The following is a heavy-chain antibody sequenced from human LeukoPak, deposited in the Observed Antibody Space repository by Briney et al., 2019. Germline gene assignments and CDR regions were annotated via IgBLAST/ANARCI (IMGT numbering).Heavy chain of an antibody. V-gene: IGHV3-21*01. CDR1: GFTFSSYG. CDR3: ARTKSYGLSFDY. Sequence: GGSLRLSCAASGFTFSSYGMNWVRQAPGKGLEWVSSISSSSSYIYYADSVKGRFTISRDNAKNSLYLQMNSLRAEDTAVYYCARTKSYGLSFDYWGQGTLVTVSS. CDR2: ISSSSSYI. J-gene: IGHJ4*01. D-gene: IGHD3-10*01.